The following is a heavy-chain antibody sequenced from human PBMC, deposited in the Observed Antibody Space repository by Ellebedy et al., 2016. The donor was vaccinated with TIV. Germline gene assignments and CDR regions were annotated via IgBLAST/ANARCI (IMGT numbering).Heavy chain of an antibody. CDR1: GGTFSSYA. Sequence: SVKVSXXASGGTFSSYAISWVRQAPGQGLEWMGRIIPILGIANYAQKFQGRVTITADKSTSTAYMELSSLRSEDTAVYYCARRDLGRGPDYWGQGTLVTVSS. V-gene: IGHV1-69*04. CDR2: IIPILGIA. J-gene: IGHJ4*02. D-gene: IGHD3-10*01. CDR3: ARRDLGRGPDY.